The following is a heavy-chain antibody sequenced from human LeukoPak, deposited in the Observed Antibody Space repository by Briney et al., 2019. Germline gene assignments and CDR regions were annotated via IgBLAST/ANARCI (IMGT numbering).Heavy chain of an antibody. CDR3: ANLGEYSDSSLRNF. D-gene: IGHD6-6*01. CDR1: GFTFSSYH. V-gene: IGHV3-23*01. Sequence: GGSLRLSCAASGFTFSSYHMGWVRQAPGKGLEWVSTISGRGYSTHYADSVRGRFTISRDNSKSTLYLQMSSLRAEDTALYYCANLGEYSDSSLRNFGGQGTLVAVSS. CDR2: ISGRGYST. J-gene: IGHJ4*02.